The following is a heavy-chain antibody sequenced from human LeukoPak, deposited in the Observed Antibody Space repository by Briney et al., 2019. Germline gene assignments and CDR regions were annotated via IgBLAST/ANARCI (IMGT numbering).Heavy chain of an antibody. J-gene: IGHJ4*02. CDR2: TYYRSKWYN. CDR1: VDSLSSNSAA. CDR3: ARALESVDSYYFDY. V-gene: IGHV6-1*01. Sequence: SQTLSLTCAISVDSLSSNSAAWNRIKQSPSRGLEWLGRTYYRSKWYNGYAVSVKGRITINPDTSKNQFSLQLNSVTPEDTAVYYCARALESVDSYYFDYWGQGTLVTVSS. D-gene: IGHD2-15*01.